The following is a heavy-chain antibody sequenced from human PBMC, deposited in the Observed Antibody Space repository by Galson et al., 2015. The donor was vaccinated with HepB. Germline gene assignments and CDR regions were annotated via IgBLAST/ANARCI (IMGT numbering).Heavy chain of an antibody. V-gene: IGHV3-30-3*01. CDR3: ARDRIHLSWQQLGYGMDV. CDR1: GFTFSSYA. Sequence: SLRLSCAASGFTFSSYAMHWVRQAPGKGLEWVAVISYDGSNKYYADSVKGRFTISRDNSKNTLYLQMNSLRAEDTAVYYCARDRIHLSWQQLGYGMDVWGQGTTVTVSS. CDR2: ISYDGSNK. J-gene: IGHJ6*02. D-gene: IGHD6-13*01.